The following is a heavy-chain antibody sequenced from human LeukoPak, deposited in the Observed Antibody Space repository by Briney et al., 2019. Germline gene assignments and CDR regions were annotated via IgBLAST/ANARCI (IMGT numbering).Heavy chain of an antibody. D-gene: IGHD6-19*01. CDR3: TTNAPHFYSSGWIDTFEI. V-gene: IGHV3-15*01. CDR1: GFTFSNAW. Sequence: PGGSLRLSCAASGFTFSNAWISWVRQATRKGLQWVGRIMSKSDGGTTDYAAPVKGRFTISREDSKNTLYLQMNSLKTEDTAVYYCTTNAPHFYSSGWIDTFEIWGRGTLVTVSS. J-gene: IGHJ3*02. CDR2: IMSKSDGGTT.